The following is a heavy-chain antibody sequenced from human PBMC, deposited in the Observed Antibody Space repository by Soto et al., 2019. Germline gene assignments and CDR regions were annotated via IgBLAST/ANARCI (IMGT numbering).Heavy chain of an antibody. Sequence: SVKVSCKASGGTFSSYAISWVRQAPGQGLEWMGGIIPIFGTANYAQKFQGRVTITADESTSTAYMELSSLRSEDTAVYYCARDLAYYDFWSGYQTYYYYGMDVWGQGTTVTVSS. CDR3: ARDLAYYDFWSGYQTYYYYGMDV. V-gene: IGHV1-69*13. D-gene: IGHD3-3*01. CDR2: IIPIFGTA. J-gene: IGHJ6*02. CDR1: GGTFSSYA.